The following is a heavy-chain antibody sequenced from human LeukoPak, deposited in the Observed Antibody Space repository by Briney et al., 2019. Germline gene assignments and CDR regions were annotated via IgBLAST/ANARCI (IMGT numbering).Heavy chain of an antibody. CDR1: GFTFSSYS. CDR2: ISSSSSYI. Sequence: GGSLRLSCAASGFTFSSYSMNWVRQAPGKGLEWVSYISSSSSYIYYADSVKGRFTISRDNAKNSLYLQMNSLRAEDTAVYYCARDAEMATISSYFDYWGQGTLVTVSS. J-gene: IGHJ4*02. D-gene: IGHD5-24*01. CDR3: ARDAEMATISSYFDY. V-gene: IGHV3-21*05.